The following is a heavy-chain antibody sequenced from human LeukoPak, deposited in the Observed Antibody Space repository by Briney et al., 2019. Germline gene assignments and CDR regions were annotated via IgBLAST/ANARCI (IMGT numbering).Heavy chain of an antibody. Sequence: PGGSLRLSCAASGFTFSSYWMHWVRQAPGKGLVWVSRINSDGSSTSYADSVKGRFTISRANAKTTLYLQMNSLRAEDTAVYYCARARPGYYGSGGGLDYWGQGTLVTVSS. D-gene: IGHD3-10*01. CDR2: INSDGSST. CDR3: ARARPGYYGSGGGLDY. V-gene: IGHV3-74*01. J-gene: IGHJ4*02. CDR1: GFTFSSYW.